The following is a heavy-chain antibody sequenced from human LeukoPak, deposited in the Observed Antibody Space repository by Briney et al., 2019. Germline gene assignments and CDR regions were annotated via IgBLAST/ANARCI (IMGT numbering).Heavy chain of an antibody. Sequence: SETLSHTCSVSGGSISTYVWSWIRQPPGKGLEWIGYIHYSGSTNYNPSLKSRVTISVDTSKNQFSLKLSSVTAADTAVYYCARFQYKAAFDIWGQGTMVTVSS. D-gene: IGHD1-1*01. CDR2: IHYSGST. CDR1: GGSISTYV. CDR3: ARFQYKAAFDI. V-gene: IGHV4-59*01. J-gene: IGHJ3*02.